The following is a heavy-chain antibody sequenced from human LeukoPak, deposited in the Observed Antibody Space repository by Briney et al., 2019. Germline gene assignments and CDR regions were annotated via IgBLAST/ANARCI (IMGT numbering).Heavy chain of an antibody. Sequence: VASVKVSCKTSGYTFTDYYIHWVRQAPGQGLEWMGWINPGSGYTNYAQKFQGRVTMTRDTSINTAYMELSRLTSDDTAVYYCATDPRTTVFGTFHYYYMDVWGEGTTVAVSS. CDR1: GYTFTDYY. CDR2: INPGSGYT. J-gene: IGHJ6*03. V-gene: IGHV1-2*02. D-gene: IGHD3-3*01. CDR3: ATDPRTTVFGTFHYYYMDV.